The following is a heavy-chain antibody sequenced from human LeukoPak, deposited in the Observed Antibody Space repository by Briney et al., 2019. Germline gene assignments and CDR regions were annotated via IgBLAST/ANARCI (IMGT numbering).Heavy chain of an antibody. CDR2: IYSGGRT. Sequence: GGSLRLSCAVSGFTVSGNDMSWVRQAPRKGLEWVSVIYSGGRTHYADSVKGRFTISRDNSKNTLYLQMNSLRAEDTAIYYCARDGEGDRGYSYGYGLDVWGQGTTVTVSS. CDR3: ARDGEGDRGYSYGYGLDV. J-gene: IGHJ6*02. CDR1: GFTVSGND. V-gene: IGHV3-53*01. D-gene: IGHD5-18*01.